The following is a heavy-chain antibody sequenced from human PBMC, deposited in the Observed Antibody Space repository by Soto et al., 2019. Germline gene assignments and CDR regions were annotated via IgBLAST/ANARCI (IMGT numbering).Heavy chain of an antibody. CDR3: ARGSSDYYDSSGYQTGDYFDY. CDR1: GGSFSGYY. D-gene: IGHD3-22*01. Sequence: SETLSLTCAVYGGSFSGYYWSWIRQPPGKGLEWIGEINHSGSTNYNPSLKSRVTISVDTSKNQFSLKLSSVTAADTAVYYCARGSSDYYDSSGYQTGDYFDYWGQGTLVTVSS. J-gene: IGHJ4*02. V-gene: IGHV4-34*01. CDR2: INHSGST.